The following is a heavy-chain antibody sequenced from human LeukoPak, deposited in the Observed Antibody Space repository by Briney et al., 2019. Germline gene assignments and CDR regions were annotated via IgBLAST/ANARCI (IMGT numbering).Heavy chain of an antibody. CDR3: ARGAPVAGPYHFDY. J-gene: IGHJ4*02. CDR1: GGSISSYY. Sequence: SETLSLTCTVSGGSISSYYWSWIRQPPGKGLEWIGYIYYSGSTNYNPSLKSRVTISVDTSKNQFSLRLRSVTAADTAVYYCARGAPVAGPYHFDYWGQGALVTVSS. CDR2: IYYSGST. D-gene: IGHD2-15*01. V-gene: IGHV4-59*12.